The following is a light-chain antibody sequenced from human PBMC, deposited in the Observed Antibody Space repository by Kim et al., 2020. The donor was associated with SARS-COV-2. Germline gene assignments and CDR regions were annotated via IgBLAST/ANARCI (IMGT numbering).Light chain of an antibody. CDR3: QEWDSSSDYV. CDR2: YDS. Sequence: VAPGKTTRITCGGTNMGSKSVHWYQQQPGQAPVLVIYYDSDRPSGIPERFSGSNSGNTATLTISRVEAGDEADYYCQEWDSSSDYVFGTGTKVTVL. J-gene: IGLJ1*01. CDR1: NMGSKS. V-gene: IGLV3-21*04.